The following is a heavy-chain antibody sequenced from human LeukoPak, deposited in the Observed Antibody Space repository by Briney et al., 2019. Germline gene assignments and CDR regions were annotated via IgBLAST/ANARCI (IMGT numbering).Heavy chain of an antibody. CDR1: GFTFSIYW. Sequence: GSLRLSCEASGFTFSIYWMSWVRQAPGKGLEWVANIKRDGNEKFYVDSVKGRFTISRDDANNSLYLQMNGLRAEDTAVYYCARILAFSGSWGYFDYWGQGALVTVSS. CDR2: IKRDGNEK. J-gene: IGHJ4*02. D-gene: IGHD6-13*01. CDR3: ARILAFSGSWGYFDY. V-gene: IGHV3-7*03.